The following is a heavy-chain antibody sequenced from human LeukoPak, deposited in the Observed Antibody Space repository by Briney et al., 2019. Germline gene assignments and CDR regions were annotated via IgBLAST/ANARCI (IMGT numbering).Heavy chain of an antibody. Sequence: HPGGSLRLSCAASGFTFSSYAMSWVRQAPGKGLEWVSAISGSGGSTYYADSVKGRFTISRDNSKNTLYLQMNSLRAEDTAVYYCAKRSGGLWEAESIWGQGTMVTVSS. CDR1: GFTFSSYA. D-gene: IGHD3-16*01. J-gene: IGHJ3*02. CDR2: ISGSGGST. V-gene: IGHV3-23*01. CDR3: AKRSGGLWEAESI.